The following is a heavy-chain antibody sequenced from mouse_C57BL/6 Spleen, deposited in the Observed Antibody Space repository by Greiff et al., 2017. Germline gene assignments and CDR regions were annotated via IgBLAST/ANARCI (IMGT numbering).Heavy chain of an antibody. CDR3: AKVWDSY. CDR1: GYTFTSYW. Sequence: QVQLQQPGAELVKPGASVKMSCKASGYTFTSYWLTWVKQRPGQGLEWIGDIYPGSGSTKYNEKFKSKATLTVDTSSITAYMQLSSLTSEDSAVYYCAKVWDSYWGQGTSLTVSS. J-gene: IGHJ2*02. V-gene: IGHV1-55*01. CDR2: IYPGSGST. D-gene: IGHD4-1*01.